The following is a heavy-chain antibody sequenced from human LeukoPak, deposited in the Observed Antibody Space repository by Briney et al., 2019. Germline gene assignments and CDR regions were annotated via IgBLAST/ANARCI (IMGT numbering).Heavy chain of an antibody. Sequence: GGSLRLSCAASGFTFSGSAMHWVRQASGKGLEWVGRIRSKANSYATAYAASVKGRFTIYRDDSKNTAYLQMNSLKTEDTAVYYCTTAYGSVDYWGQGTLVTVSS. D-gene: IGHD3-10*01. V-gene: IGHV3-73*01. CDR3: TTAYGSVDY. CDR2: IRSKANSYAT. CDR1: GFTFSGSA. J-gene: IGHJ4*02.